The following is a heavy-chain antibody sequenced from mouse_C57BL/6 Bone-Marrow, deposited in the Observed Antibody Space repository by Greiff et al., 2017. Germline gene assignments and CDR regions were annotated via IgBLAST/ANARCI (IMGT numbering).Heavy chain of an antibody. V-gene: IGHV1-55*01. D-gene: IGHD1-1*01. CDR1: GYTFTSYW. J-gene: IGHJ2*01. CDR3: ARREITTVENFDY. Sequence: VQLQQPGAELVKPGASVKMSCKASGYTFTSYWITWVKQRPGQGLEWIGDIYPGSGSTNYNEKFKSKATLTVDTSSSTAYMQLSSLTSEDSAVYCCARREITTVENFDYWGQGTTLTVSA. CDR2: IYPGSGST.